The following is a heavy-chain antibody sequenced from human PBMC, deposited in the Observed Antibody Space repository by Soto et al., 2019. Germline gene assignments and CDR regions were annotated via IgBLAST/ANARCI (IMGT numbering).Heavy chain of an antibody. D-gene: IGHD2-15*01. J-gene: IGHJ6*02. V-gene: IGHV3-30-3*01. CDR2: ISYDGNNK. CDR3: ARGMGGRVYYYSFGMDV. Sequence: QVQLVESGGRVVQPGRSLRLSCAASGFTFSGFPMHWVRQAPGKGLEWVAVISYDGNNKYYADSVRGRSTISRDNSKNTLYLEMNGLRPDDPSVYYCARGMGGRVYYYSFGMDVWGPGTTVTVSS. CDR1: GFTFSGFP.